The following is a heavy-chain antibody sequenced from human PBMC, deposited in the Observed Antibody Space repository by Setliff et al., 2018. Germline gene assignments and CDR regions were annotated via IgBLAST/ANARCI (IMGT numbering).Heavy chain of an antibody. CDR3: FGAGTCSY. CDR2: INPHGSEK. CDR1: GLSYINDW. J-gene: IGHJ4*02. V-gene: IGHV3-7*01. Sequence: ETLRLSCTASGLSYINDWVSWVRQAPGKGLEWLASINPHGSEKYYTDSVKGRFTISRDNAKNSLSLQMNNLRTEDTAVYYCFGAGTCSYWGQGTLVTVSS. D-gene: IGHD3-10*01.